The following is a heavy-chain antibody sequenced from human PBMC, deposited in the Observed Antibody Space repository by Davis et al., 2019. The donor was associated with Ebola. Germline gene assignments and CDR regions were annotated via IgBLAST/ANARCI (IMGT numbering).Heavy chain of an antibody. Sequence: GGSLRLSCAASWFTVSSNYMSWVRQAPGKGLEWVSVIYSGGSTYYPDSVKVRFTISRHNSKNTVYLQMNSLRAEDTAVYYCVVEAMPNYFDYWSQGTLSTVSS. J-gene: IGHJ4*02. CDR1: WFTVSSNY. CDR3: VVEAMPNYFDY. D-gene: IGHD2-2*01. V-gene: IGHV3-53*04. CDR2: IYSGGST.